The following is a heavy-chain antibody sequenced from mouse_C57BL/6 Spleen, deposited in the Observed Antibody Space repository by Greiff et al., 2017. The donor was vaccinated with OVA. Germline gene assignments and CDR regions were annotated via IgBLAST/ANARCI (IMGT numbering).Heavy chain of an antibody. D-gene: IGHD2-10*01. V-gene: IGHV1-69*01. Sequence: VQLQQPGAELVMPGASVKLSCKASGYTFTSYWMHWVKQRPGQGLEWIGEIDPSDSYTNYNQKFKGKSTLTVDKSSSTAYMQLSSLTSEDSAVYYCARASYYGNYGGFAYWGQGTLVTVSA. CDR2: IDPSDSYT. CDR1: GYTFTSYW. CDR3: ARASYYGNYGGFAY. J-gene: IGHJ3*01.